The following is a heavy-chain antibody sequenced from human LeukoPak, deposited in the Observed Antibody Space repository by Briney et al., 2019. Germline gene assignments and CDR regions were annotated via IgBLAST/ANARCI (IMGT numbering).Heavy chain of an antibody. D-gene: IGHD4-23*01. CDR2: INHSGST. J-gene: IGHJ4*02. Sequence: SETLSLTCAVYGGSFSGYYWSWIRQPPGKGLEWIGEINHSGSTNYNPSLKSRVTISVDTSKNQFSLKLSSVTAADTAVYYCARNGWAWDGGKPYYFDYWGQGTLVTVSS. V-gene: IGHV4-34*01. CDR1: GGSFSGYY. CDR3: ARNGWAWDGGKPYYFDY.